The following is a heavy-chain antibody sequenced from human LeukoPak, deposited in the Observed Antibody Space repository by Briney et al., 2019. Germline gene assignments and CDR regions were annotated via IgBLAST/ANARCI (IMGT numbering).Heavy chain of an antibody. CDR2: IYSGGST. V-gene: IGHV3-NL1*01. CDR3: AKTAAGPRYYYYGMDV. CDR1: GFTFSSYG. D-gene: IGHD6-13*01. J-gene: IGHJ6*02. Sequence: GGSLRLSCAASGFTFSSYGMHWVRQAPGKGLEWVSVIYSGGSTYYADSVKGRFTISRDNSKNTLNLQMNSLRAEDTAVYYCAKTAAGPRYYYYGMDVWGQGTTVTVSS.